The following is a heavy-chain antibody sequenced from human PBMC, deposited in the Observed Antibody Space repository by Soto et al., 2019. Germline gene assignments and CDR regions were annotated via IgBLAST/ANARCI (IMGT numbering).Heavy chain of an antibody. CDR3: AKESSGYNYGFYNYFDY. V-gene: IGHV3-23*01. J-gene: IGHJ4*02. CDR2: ISSGGTYT. Sequence: PRGSLRLSCAASGFTFSNYAMTWVRQAPGKGLEWVSAISSGGTYTDYADSVKGRFTLSRDNSKNMAYLQMNSLRAEDTAVYHCAKESSGYNYGFYNYFDYWGQGTLVTVSS. CDR1: GFTFSNYA. D-gene: IGHD5-18*01.